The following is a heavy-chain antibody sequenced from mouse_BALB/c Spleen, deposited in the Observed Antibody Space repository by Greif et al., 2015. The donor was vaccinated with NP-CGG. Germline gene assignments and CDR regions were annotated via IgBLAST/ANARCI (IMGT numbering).Heavy chain of an antibody. D-gene: IGHD3-3*01. V-gene: IGHV5-6-4*01. CDR3: TRDNLGGMDY. CDR2: ISSGGSYT. Sequence: EVQLVESGGGLVKPGGSLKLSCAASGFTFSSYTMSWVRQTPEKRLEWVATISSGGSYTYYPDSVKGRFTISRDNAKNTLYLQMSSLKSEDTAMYYCTRDNLGGMDYWGQGTSVTVSS. CDR1: GFTFSSYT. J-gene: IGHJ4*01.